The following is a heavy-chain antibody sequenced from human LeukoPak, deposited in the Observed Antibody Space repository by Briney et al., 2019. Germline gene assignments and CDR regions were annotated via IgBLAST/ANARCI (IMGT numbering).Heavy chain of an antibody. J-gene: IGHJ4*02. D-gene: IGHD3-16*01. CDR2: IYYSGST. V-gene: IGHV4-59*01. CDR3: ASFRGAVGEIVY. Sequence: PSETLSLTCTVSGGSISIYYWSWIRQPPGKGLEWIGYIYYSGSTNYNPSLKSRVTLSVDTSKNQFALKLSSVTAADTAVYYCASFRGAVGEIVYWGQGTLVTVSS. CDR1: GGSISIYY.